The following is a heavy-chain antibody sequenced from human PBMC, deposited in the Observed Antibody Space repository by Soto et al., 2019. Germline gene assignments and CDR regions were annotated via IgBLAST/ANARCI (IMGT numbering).Heavy chain of an antibody. CDR2: IVPSLDTT. Sequence: QVHLVQSGTEVKKPGSSVKVSCKASGGTFSSSGFSWVRQAPGQGLEWMGMIVPSLDTTNYAQKFQARVTITADEVTSTAYMELRSLRSEDPAVYYCARWPQPRYTADPYAVDVWGQGTRVIVS. CDR3: ARWPQPRYTADPYAVDV. CDR1: GGTFSSSG. D-gene: IGHD3-16*02. V-gene: IGHV1-69*11. J-gene: IGHJ6*02.